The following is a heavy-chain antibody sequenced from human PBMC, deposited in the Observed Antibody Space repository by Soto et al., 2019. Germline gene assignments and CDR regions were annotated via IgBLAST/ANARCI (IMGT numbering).Heavy chain of an antibody. V-gene: IGHV3-73*02. J-gene: IGHJ4*02. D-gene: IGHD5-18*01. CDR3: TRRRDWTAMDPLDY. CDR2: IRSEVNTYAT. Sequence: EVQLVESGGGLVQPGGSLKLSCAASGFTFSDSAMHWVRQASGKGPEWVGRIRSEVNTYATAYAASVKGRFTISRDDSMNTTYLQMNSLKTEDTAVYYCTRRRDWTAMDPLDYWGQGTLVTVSS. CDR1: GFTFSDSA.